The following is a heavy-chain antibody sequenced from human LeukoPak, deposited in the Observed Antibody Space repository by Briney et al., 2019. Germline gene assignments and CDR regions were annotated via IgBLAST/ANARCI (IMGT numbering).Heavy chain of an antibody. D-gene: IGHD3-10*01. CDR1: GGSISSYY. Sequence: SETLSLTCTVSGGSISSYYWSWLRQPAGKGLEWIGRIYTSGSTNYNPSLKSRVTISVDKSKNQFSLKLSSVTAADTAVYYCARESGGWQWFGRPAGYYYMDVWGKGTTVTVSS. J-gene: IGHJ6*03. V-gene: IGHV4-4*07. CDR3: ARESGGWQWFGRPAGYYYMDV. CDR2: IYTSGST.